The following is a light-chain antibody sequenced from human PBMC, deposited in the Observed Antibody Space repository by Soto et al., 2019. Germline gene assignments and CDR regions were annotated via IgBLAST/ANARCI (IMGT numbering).Light chain of an antibody. J-gene: IGKJ2*01. V-gene: IGKV4-1*01. CDR3: QQYYSTPQT. CDR1: QSILYSSNNKNY. Sequence: DIVMTQSPDSLAVSLGERATINCKSSQSILYSSNNKNYLAWYQQKPGQPPKLLIYWASTRESGVPDRFSGGGSGTDFTLTISSLQAEDVAVYYCQQYYSTPQTFGQRTKLEIK. CDR2: WAS.